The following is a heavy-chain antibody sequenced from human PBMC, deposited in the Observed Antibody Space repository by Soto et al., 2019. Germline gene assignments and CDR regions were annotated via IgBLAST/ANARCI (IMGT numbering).Heavy chain of an antibody. Sequence: QLQLQESGPGLVKPSETLSLTCTVSGGSVSSNNYYWGWIRQSPGKGLEWIGSIYYSGSTYYNPSLESPVTISIDKSKNQFSLKVISVTAADTAVYYCARLEGLATISYYFDYWGQGTLVTVSS. CDR1: GGSVSSNNYY. D-gene: IGHD3-9*01. J-gene: IGHJ4*02. V-gene: IGHV4-39*01. CDR3: ARLEGLATISYYFDY. CDR2: IYYSGST.